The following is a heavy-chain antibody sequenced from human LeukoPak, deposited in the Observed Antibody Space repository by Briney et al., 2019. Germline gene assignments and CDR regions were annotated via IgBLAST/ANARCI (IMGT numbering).Heavy chain of an antibody. CDR1: GGSISSYY. D-gene: IGHD4-23*01. Sequence: SETLSLTCTVSGGSISSYYWSWLRQPPGKGLEWIGYIYYSGSTNYNPSLTSRVTISVDTSKDQCSLKLSSVTAADTAVYYCARVVTLFDYYYYMDVWGKGTTVTVSS. J-gene: IGHJ6*03. CDR2: IYYSGST. V-gene: IGHV4-59*01. CDR3: ARVVTLFDYYYYMDV.